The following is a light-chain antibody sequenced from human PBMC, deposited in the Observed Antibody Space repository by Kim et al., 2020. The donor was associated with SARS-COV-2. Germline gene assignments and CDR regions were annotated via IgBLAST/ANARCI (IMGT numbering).Light chain of an antibody. J-gene: IGKJ4*01. CDR1: QSVSSN. CDR2: GAS. V-gene: IGKV3-15*01. Sequence: VAPVESATLSCRASQSVSSNFAWYQQKPGQAPRLLIYGASTRATGIPARFSGSGSGTEFTLTISSLQSEDFAVYYCQQYNNWPLTFGGGTKVDIK. CDR3: QQYNNWPLT.